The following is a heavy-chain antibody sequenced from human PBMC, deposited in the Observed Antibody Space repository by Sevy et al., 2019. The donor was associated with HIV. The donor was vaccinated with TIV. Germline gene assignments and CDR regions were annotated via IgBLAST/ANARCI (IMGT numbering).Heavy chain of an antibody. CDR3: TRDLYGSGWFYFDY. J-gene: IGHJ4*02. Sequence: GGSLRLSCTASGFTFSDYAMSWVRQAPGKGLEWVGFIKTKTYGGTTEYAEAVKGIFSISRDDSKNIAYLKMNSLKTDDTAVYYCTRDLYGSGWFYFDYWGQGTLVTVSS. CDR1: GFTFSDYA. CDR2: IKTKTYGGTT. D-gene: IGHD6-19*01. V-gene: IGHV3-49*04.